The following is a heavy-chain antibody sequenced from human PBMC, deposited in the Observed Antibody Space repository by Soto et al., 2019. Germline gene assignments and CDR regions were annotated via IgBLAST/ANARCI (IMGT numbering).Heavy chain of an antibody. Sequence: QVHLVESGGGVVQPGGSLRLSCAASGFTFSSYTMHWVRQAPGKGLEWVTLISYDGSIKNYADSVKGRFTISRDNSKNTLYRQMNSLRVEDTAVYYCARDGRVGQWENYFDYWGQGTLVSVSS. V-gene: IGHV3-30*14. CDR2: ISYDGSIK. J-gene: IGHJ4*02. CDR3: ARDGRVGQWENYFDY. D-gene: IGHD1-26*01. CDR1: GFTFSSYT.